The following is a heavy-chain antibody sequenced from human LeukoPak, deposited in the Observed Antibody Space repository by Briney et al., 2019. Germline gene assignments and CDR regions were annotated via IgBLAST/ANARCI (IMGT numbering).Heavy chain of an antibody. D-gene: IGHD1-1*01. Sequence: SETLSLTCTVSGGSISSSSYYWGWIRQPPGKGLEWIGSIYYSGSTYYNPSLKSRVTISVDTSKNQFSLKLSSVTAADTAVYYCARVTWQGTTYYYYYMDVWGKGTTVTVSS. CDR3: ARVTWQGTTYYYYYMDV. V-gene: IGHV4-39*07. CDR1: GGSISSSSYY. CDR2: IYYSGST. J-gene: IGHJ6*03.